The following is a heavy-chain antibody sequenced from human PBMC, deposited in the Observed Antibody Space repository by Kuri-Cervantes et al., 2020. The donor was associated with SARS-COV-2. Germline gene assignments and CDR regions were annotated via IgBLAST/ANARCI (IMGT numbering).Heavy chain of an antibody. Sequence: ESLKISCAVYGGSFSGYYWGWIRQPPGKGLEWIGYIYYSGSTNYNPSLKSRVATSVDTSKNQFSLKLSSVTAADTAVYYCARLEVNAHNWNYAPYFDYWGQGTLVTVSS. CDR2: IYYSGST. CDR1: GGSFSGYY. V-gene: IGHV4-59*08. D-gene: IGHD1-7*01. CDR3: ARLEVNAHNWNYAPYFDY. J-gene: IGHJ4*02.